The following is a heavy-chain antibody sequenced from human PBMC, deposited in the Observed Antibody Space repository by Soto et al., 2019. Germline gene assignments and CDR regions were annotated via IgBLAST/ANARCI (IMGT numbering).Heavy chain of an antibody. CDR2: INHDRSS. V-gene: IGHV4-34*01. CDR3: ARGKPTRYYDSSGYRDY. Sequence: SETLSLTCAVYGGSFTDYYWSWIRQPPGKGLEWIGGINHDRSSSYNPSLQGRVTIAIDTSKNQFSVKLSSVPAADTPVYYCARGKPTRYYDSSGYRDYWGPGTMVTVSS. D-gene: IGHD3-22*01. CDR1: GGSFTDYY. J-gene: IGHJ4*02.